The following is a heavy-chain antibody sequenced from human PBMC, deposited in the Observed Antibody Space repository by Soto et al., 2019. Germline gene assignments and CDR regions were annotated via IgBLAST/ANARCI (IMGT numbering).Heavy chain of an antibody. CDR3: ARVQGDYDNSGARFDH. J-gene: IGHJ4*02. CDR1: GGSVSSSNW. Sequence: PSETLSLTCAVSGGSVSSSNWWTWVRQPPGKGLEWIGEVFHSGSTNYNPSLKSRVTMSVDKSKNQLSLKLSSVTAADSAVYYCARVQGDYDNSGARFDHWGQGTLVTVSS. D-gene: IGHD3-22*01. CDR2: VFHSGST. V-gene: IGHV4-4*02.